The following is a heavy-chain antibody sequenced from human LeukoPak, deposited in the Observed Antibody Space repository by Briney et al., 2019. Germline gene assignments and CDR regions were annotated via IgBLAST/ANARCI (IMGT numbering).Heavy chain of an antibody. CDR2: IIPIFGTA. D-gene: IGHD6-13*01. CDR1: GGTFSSYA. Sequence: SVKVSCKASGGTFSSYAISLVRQAPGQGLEWMGGIIPIFGTANYAQKFQGRVTITADESTSTAYMELSSLRSEDTAVYYCAREEYSSSSMGYWGQGTLVTVSS. CDR3: AREEYSSSSMGY. J-gene: IGHJ4*02. V-gene: IGHV1-69*01.